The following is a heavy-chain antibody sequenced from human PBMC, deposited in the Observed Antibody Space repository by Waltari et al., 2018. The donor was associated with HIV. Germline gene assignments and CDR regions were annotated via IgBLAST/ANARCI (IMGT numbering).Heavy chain of an antibody. J-gene: IGHJ4*02. V-gene: IGHV3-23*01. CDR1: GFTFSSYA. CDR2: ICGSGVST. CDR3: AKDKVVVPAAFLGY. D-gene: IGHD2-2*01. Sequence: EVQLLESGGGLVQPGGSLRLSCAASGFTFSSYAMSWVRQAPGKGLGGVSSICGSGVSTYDADCVKGRFTISRDNSKNTLYLQMNSLRAEDTTVYYCAKDKVVVPAAFLGYWGQGTLVTVSS.